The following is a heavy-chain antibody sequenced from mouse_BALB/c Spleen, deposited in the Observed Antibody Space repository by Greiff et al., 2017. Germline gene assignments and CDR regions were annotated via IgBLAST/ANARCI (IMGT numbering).Heavy chain of an antibody. J-gene: IGHJ4*01. V-gene: IGHV1-87*01. CDR1: GYTFTSYW. CDR3: ALYGNFYAMDY. Sequence: QLQQSGAELARPGASVKLSCKASGYTFTSYWMQWVKQRPGQGLEWIGAIYPGDGDTRYTQKFKGKATLTADKSSSTAYMQLSSLASEDSAVYYCALYGNFYAMDYWGQGTSVTVSS. CDR2: IYPGDGDT. D-gene: IGHD2-1*01.